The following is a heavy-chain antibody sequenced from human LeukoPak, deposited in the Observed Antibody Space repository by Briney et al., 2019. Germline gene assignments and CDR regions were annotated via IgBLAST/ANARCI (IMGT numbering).Heavy chain of an antibody. Sequence: GEPLKISCKASGYSFTNHWIAWVRQMPGKGLEWMGIIYPGDSDTRYGPSFQGQVTISADKSISAAYLQWSSLKASDTAMYYCARGSSYGYSSFVYWGQGTLVTVSS. CDR2: IYPGDSDT. J-gene: IGHJ4*02. D-gene: IGHD5-18*01. V-gene: IGHV5-51*01. CDR3: ARGSSYGYSSFVY. CDR1: GYSFTNHW.